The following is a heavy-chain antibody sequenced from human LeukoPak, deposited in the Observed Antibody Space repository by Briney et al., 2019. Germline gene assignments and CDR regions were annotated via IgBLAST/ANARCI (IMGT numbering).Heavy chain of an antibody. CDR1: EFIFSTYW. V-gene: IGHV3-7*01. CDR3: ARDGTAPGLYFDL. D-gene: IGHD6-13*01. Sequence: GGSLRLSCAASEFIFSTYWMSWVRQAPGKGLEWVATIRQDGSEKHHVDPVRGRFTISRDNAKNSLYLLMNNLRVEDTAVYYCARDGTAPGLYFDLWGQGTLVTVSS. J-gene: IGHJ4*01. CDR2: IRQDGSEK.